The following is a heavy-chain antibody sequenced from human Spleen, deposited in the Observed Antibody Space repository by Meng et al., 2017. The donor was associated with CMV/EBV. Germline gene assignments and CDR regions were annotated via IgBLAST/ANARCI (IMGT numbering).Heavy chain of an antibody. Sequence: QVQVQESGPGLVKPSETLSLTCTVSGGSISSSSYYWGWIRQPPGKGLEWIGSIYYSGSTYYNPSLKSRVTISVDTSKNQFSLKLSSVTAADTAVYYCGSSSWYTLGWFDPWGQGTLVTVSS. D-gene: IGHD6-13*01. J-gene: IGHJ5*02. V-gene: IGHV4-39*07. CDR1: GGSISSSSYY. CDR2: IYYSGST. CDR3: GSSSWYTLGWFDP.